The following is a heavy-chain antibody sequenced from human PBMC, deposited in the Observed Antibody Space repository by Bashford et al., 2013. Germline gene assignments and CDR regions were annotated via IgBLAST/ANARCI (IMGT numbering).Heavy chain of an antibody. Sequence: WVRQMPGKGLEWMGIIYPGDSDTRYSPSFQGQVTISADKSISTAYLQWSSLKASDTAMYYCARSPFRPYGEQKMVVPTPWGQGTLVTVSS. V-gene: IGHV5-51*01. J-gene: IGHJ5*02. D-gene: IGHD4-17*01. CDR2: IYPGDSDT. CDR3: ARSPFRPYGEQKMVVPTP.